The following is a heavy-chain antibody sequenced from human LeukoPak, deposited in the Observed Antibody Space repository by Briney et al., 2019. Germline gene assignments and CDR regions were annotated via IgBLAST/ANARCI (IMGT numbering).Heavy chain of an antibody. CDR1: GGSINSYY. CDR3: ARLRSGWYFDY. V-gene: IGHV4-59*08. J-gene: IGHJ4*02. D-gene: IGHD6-19*01. Sequence: ASETLSLTCTVSGGSINSYYWSWIRQPPGKGLEWIGYIYYGGSTKYNPSLKSRVTISLDMSKTQFSLKLTSVTAADTAFYYCARLRSGWYFDYWGQGTLVTVSS. CDR2: IYYGGST.